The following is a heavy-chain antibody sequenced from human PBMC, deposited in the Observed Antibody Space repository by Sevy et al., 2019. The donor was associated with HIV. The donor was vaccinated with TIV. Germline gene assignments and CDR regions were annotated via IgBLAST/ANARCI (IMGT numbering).Heavy chain of an antibody. CDR1: GFTFDDYG. D-gene: IGHD6-19*01. CDR3: ARSYSSGWYHAFDI. CDR2: INWNGGST. Sequence: GGSLRLSCAASGFTFDDYGMNWVRQAPGKGLEWVSGINWNGGSTGYADSVKGRFTISRDNAKNSLYLQMNRLRDEDTALYYCARSYSSGWYHAFDIWGQGTMVTVSS. V-gene: IGHV3-20*04. J-gene: IGHJ3*02.